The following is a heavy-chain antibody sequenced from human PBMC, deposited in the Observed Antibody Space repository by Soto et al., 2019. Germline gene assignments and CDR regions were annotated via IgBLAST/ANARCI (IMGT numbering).Heavy chain of an antibody. V-gene: IGHV4-34*01. CDR2: INHSGST. D-gene: IGHD4-17*01. J-gene: IGHJ5*02. CDR3: AVTILRRYQRKNWFDP. CDR1: GGSFSGYY. Sequence: SETLSLTCAVYGGSFSGYYWSWIRQPPGKGLEWIGEINHSGSTNYNPSLKSRVTISVDTSKNQFSLKLSSVTAADTAVYYCAVTILRRYQRKNWFDPWGQGTLVTVSS.